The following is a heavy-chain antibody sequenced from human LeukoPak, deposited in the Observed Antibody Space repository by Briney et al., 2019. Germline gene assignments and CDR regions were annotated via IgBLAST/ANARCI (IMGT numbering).Heavy chain of an antibody. V-gene: IGHV3-72*01. Sequence: GGSLRLSCAASGFTFSDHAMDWVRQAPGKGLEWVGRIRNKANSYTTEYAASVQGRFTVSGDDSMNSLYLQMNSMKTEDTAVYYCTRLVGANDWGQGTLVTVSS. J-gene: IGHJ4*02. CDR3: TRLVGAND. CDR1: GFTFSDHA. D-gene: IGHD1-26*01. CDR2: IRNKANSYTT.